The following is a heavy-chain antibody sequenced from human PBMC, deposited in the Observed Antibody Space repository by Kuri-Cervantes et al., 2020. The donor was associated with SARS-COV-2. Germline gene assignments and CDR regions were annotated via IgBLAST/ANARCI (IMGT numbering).Heavy chain of an antibody. V-gene: IGHV3-7*01. CDR3: ASERAGPRGGFDS. J-gene: IGHJ4*02. CDR1: GFTFSSYW. CDR2: IKQDGSET. Sequence: GESLKISCAASGFTFSSYWMSWVRQAPGKGLEWVANIKQDGSETHYVDSVKGRFTTSRDNAKNLLYLQMNSLRADDTAVYYCASERAGPRGGFDSWGPGTLVTVSS. D-gene: IGHD2-15*01.